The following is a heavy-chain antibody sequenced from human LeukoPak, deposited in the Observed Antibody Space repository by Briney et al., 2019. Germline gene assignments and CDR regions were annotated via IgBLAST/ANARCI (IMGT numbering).Heavy chain of an antibody. CDR1: GYTFTDHY. D-gene: IGHD2-8*01. Sequence: ASMKVSCKASGYTFTDHYMHWVRQAPGQGLEWMGWIIPSNGGTNYAQKFQGRVTMTRDTSISTAYMELSGLRSDDTAVYYCAREVHAYGAPGYWGQGTLVTVSS. V-gene: IGHV1-2*02. CDR2: IIPSNGGT. CDR3: AREVHAYGAPGY. J-gene: IGHJ4*02.